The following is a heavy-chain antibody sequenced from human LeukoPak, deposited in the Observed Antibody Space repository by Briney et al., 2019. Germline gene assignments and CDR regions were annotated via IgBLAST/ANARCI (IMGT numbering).Heavy chain of an antibody. V-gene: IGHV4-59*08. CDR2: IYYSGST. J-gene: IGHJ4*02. CDR1: GGSISSYY. Sequence: SETLSLTCTVSGGSISSYYWSWIRQPPGKGLEWIGYIYYSGSTNYNPSLKSRVTISVDTSKNQFSLKLSSVTAADTAVYYCARGPYGGNSGYFDYWGQGTLVTVSS. CDR3: ARGPYGGNSGYFDY. D-gene: IGHD4-23*01.